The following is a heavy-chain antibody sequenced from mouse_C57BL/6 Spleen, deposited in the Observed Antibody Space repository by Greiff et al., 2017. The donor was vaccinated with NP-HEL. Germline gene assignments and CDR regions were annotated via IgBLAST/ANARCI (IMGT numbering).Heavy chain of an antibody. CDR3: ARLGYAMDY. Sequence: VQLQQSGPELVKPGASVKISCKASGYTFTDYYMNWVKQSHGKSLEWIGDINPNNGGTSYNQKFKGKATLTVDKSSSTAYMELRSLTSEDSAVYYCARLGYAMDYWGQGTSVTVSS. CDR2: INPNNGGT. J-gene: IGHJ4*01. V-gene: IGHV1-26*01. D-gene: IGHD4-1*01. CDR1: GYTFTDYY.